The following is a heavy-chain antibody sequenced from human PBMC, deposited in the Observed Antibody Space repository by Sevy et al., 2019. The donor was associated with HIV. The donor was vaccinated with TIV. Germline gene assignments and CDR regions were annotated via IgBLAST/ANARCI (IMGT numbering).Heavy chain of an antibody. Sequence: ASVKVSCKASGYTFTCYGISWVRQAPGQGLEWMGWISAYNGNTNYAQKLQGRVTMTTDTSTSTAYMELRSLRSDDTAVYYCARTISDYDILTGYFDYWGQGSLVTVSS. CDR3: ARTISDYDILTGYFDY. CDR2: ISAYNGNT. J-gene: IGHJ4*02. CDR1: GYTFTCYG. D-gene: IGHD3-9*01. V-gene: IGHV1-18*01.